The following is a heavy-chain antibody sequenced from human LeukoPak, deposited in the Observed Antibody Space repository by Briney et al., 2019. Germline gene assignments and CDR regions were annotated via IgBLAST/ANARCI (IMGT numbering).Heavy chain of an antibody. CDR2: ISAYNGNT. CDR1: GYTFTSYG. CDR3: ARDRGTYYYDSSGSLTADY. D-gene: IGHD3-22*01. J-gene: IGHJ4*02. V-gene: IGHV1-18*01. Sequence: ASVKVSXKASGYTFTSYGISWVRQAPGQGLEWMGWISAYNGNTNYAQKLQGRVTMTTDTSTSTAYMELRSLRSDDTAVYYCARDRGTYYYDSSGSLTADYWGRGTLVTVSS.